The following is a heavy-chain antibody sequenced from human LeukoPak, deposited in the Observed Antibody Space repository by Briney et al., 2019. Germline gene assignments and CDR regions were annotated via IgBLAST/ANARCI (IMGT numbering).Heavy chain of an antibody. Sequence: GASVKVSCKASGYTFTSYGISWVRQAPGQGLEWMGWISAYNGNTNYAQKLQGRVTMTTDTSTSTAYMELSSLRSEDTAVYYCARSYYYDSSGRFDYWGQGTLVTVSS. J-gene: IGHJ4*02. CDR1: GYTFTSYG. CDR3: ARSYYYDSSGRFDY. CDR2: ISAYNGNT. V-gene: IGHV1-18*01. D-gene: IGHD3-22*01.